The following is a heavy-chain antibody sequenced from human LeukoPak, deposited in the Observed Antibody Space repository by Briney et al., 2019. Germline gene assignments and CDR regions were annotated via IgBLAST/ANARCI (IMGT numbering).Heavy chain of an antibody. D-gene: IGHD3-3*01. CDR1: GFILSNYW. V-gene: IGHV3-7*01. CDR3: AREAGNYRSDWLLLVDF. CDR2: IKEDGGEI. J-gene: IGHJ4*02. Sequence: GGSLRLSRAASGFILSNYWMSWVGQAPGKGLEWVANIKEDGGEINYVDSVKGRFTISRDNAKNSVYLQMNSLRDEDTAVYYCAREAGNYRSDWLLLVDFWGQGTLVTVSS.